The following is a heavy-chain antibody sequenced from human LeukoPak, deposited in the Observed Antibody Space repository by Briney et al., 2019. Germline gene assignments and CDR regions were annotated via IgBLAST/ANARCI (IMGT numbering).Heavy chain of an antibody. J-gene: IGHJ4*02. CDR3: ARTYYYDHRGLLPYEFDY. CDR2: ISMDGSDN. V-gene: IGHV3-30*19. CDR1: GFTFSSYG. D-gene: IGHD3-22*01. Sequence: PGRSLRLSYAASGFTFSSYGMHWVRQTPGKGLEWVAVISMDGSDNKFADSVKGRLTVSRDNSKKTVYLRINSLRPEDTAVYYCARTYYYDHRGLLPYEFDYWGQGTLVIVSS.